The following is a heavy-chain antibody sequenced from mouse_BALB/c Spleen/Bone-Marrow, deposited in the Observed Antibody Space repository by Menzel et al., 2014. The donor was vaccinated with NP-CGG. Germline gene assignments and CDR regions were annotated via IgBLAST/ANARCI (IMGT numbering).Heavy chain of an antibody. CDR2: IYPGDGET. CDR3: ASVYDYGRGYAMDY. Sequence: QVQLQQSGAELVRPGSSEKISCKASGYAFSNYGMNWVKQRPGQGLEWIGQIYPGDGETNYNGEFEGRVTLTADKSSSTAYMQVSSLTSEDSAVYFCASVYDYGRGYAMDYWGQGTSVTVSS. J-gene: IGHJ4*01. D-gene: IGHD2-4*01. CDR1: GYAFSNYG. V-gene: IGHV1-80*01.